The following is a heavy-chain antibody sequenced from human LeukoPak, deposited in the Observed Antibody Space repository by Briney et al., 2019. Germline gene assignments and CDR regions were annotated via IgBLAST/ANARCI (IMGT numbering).Heavy chain of an antibody. J-gene: IGHJ3*02. Sequence: SETLSLTCTVSGGSISSGGYYWSWIRQHPGKGLEWIGYIYYSGSTYYNPSLKSRVTISVDMSKNQFSLKLSSVTAADTAVYYCARGTYYYDSSGYPSAFDIWGQGTMVTVSS. CDR2: IYYSGST. D-gene: IGHD3-22*01. CDR1: GGSISSGGYY. CDR3: ARGTYYYDSSGYPSAFDI. V-gene: IGHV4-31*03.